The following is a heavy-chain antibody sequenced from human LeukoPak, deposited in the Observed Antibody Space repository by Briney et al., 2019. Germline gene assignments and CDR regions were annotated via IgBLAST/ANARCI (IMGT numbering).Heavy chain of an antibody. CDR1: GYTFTGYY. D-gene: IGHD2-2*01. CDR3: ARLLIYCSSTSCYERGFDY. J-gene: IGHJ4*02. V-gene: IGHV1-2*02. Sequence: ASVKVSCKASGYTFTGYYMHWVRQAPGQGLEWIGWINPNSGGTNYAQKFQGRVTMTRDTSISTAYMELSRLRSDDTAVYYCARLLIYCSSTSCYERGFDYWGQGTLVTVSS. CDR2: INPNSGGT.